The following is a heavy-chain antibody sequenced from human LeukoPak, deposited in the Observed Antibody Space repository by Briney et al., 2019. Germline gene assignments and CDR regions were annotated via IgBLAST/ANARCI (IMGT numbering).Heavy chain of an antibody. V-gene: IGHV4-59*01. CDR3: ARVTGYMTEDYFDY. D-gene: IGHD6-13*01. CDR1: GGSTSSYY. J-gene: IGHJ4*02. CDR2: IYYSGST. Sequence: SETLSLTCTVSGGSTSSYYWSWLRQPPGKGLEWIGYIYYSGSTNYNPSLKSRVTISVDPSKNQFSLRLSSVTAADTAVYYCARVTGYMTEDYFDYWGQGTLITVSS.